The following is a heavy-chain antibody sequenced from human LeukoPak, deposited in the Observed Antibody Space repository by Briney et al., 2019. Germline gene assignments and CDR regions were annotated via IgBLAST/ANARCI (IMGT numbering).Heavy chain of an antibody. V-gene: IGHV4-31*03. J-gene: IGHJ3*02. CDR1: GGSISSGGYY. CDR2: IYYSGST. Sequence: TLSLTCPVSGGSISSGGYYWSWIRQHPGQGLEWIGYIYYSGSTYYSPSLKSRVTISVDTSKNQFSLKLSSVTAADTAVYYCASLRENDAFDIWGQGTMVTVSS. D-gene: IGHD1-1*01. CDR3: ASLRENDAFDI.